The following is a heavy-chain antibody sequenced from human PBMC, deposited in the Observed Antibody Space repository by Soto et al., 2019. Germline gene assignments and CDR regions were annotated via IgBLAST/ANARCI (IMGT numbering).Heavy chain of an antibody. V-gene: IGHV3-48*01. CDR1: GFTFSSYD. D-gene: IGHD2-15*01. CDR2: ISSNSYTI. J-gene: IGHJ3*02. Sequence: GGSLRLSCAASGFTFSSYDMNWVRQAPGKGLEWVSYISSNSYTIYYADSVKGRFTISRDNAKNSLYLQMNSLGAEDTALYYCVREQLYYKDVFGSPLNGFDMWGQGTMVTVSS. CDR3: VREQLYYKDVFGSPLNGFDM.